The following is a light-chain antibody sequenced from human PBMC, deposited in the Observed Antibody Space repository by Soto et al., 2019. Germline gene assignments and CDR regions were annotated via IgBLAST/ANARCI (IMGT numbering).Light chain of an antibody. CDR1: SSDVGGYNY. V-gene: IGLV2-14*01. Sequence: QSVLTQPASVSGSPGQSITISCTGTSSDVGGYNYVSWYQQPPGKAPKLRIYEDSNRPSGVSNRFSGSKSGNTASLTISGLQAEDEGDYFCSSYTSTNSLVFGTGTKLTVL. CDR2: EDS. J-gene: IGLJ1*01. CDR3: SSYTSTNSLV.